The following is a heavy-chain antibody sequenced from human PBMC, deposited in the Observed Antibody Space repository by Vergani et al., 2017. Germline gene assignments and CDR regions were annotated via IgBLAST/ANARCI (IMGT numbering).Heavy chain of an antibody. D-gene: IGHD3-22*01. CDR3: ARKKYYDSKDYYQVGPFDY. V-gene: IGHV3-23*01. CDR1: GFTFSNSA. CDR2: ISGPGLST. Sequence: VHLLESGGGLVQSGGSLRLSCAASGFTFSNSAVSWVRQAPGRGLAWVSSISGPGLSTYYADSVKGRFSISRDNYKNTVVLQMHSLRAEATAIYYCARKKYYDSKDYYQVGPFDYWGQGTLVTVSS. J-gene: IGHJ4*02.